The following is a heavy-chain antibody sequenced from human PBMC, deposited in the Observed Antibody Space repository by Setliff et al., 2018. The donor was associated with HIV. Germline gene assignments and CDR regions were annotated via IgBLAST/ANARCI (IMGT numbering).Heavy chain of an antibody. CDR3: ARLFYDYWSGFYSGDY. V-gene: IGHV1-2*06. J-gene: IGHJ4*02. Sequence: ASVKVSCKASGYTFSSNYMHWVRQAPGQGLEWMGLINPTGGGTNYAQKFQGRVTMTRDTSINTAFMELNSLRSDDTAVYYCARLFYDYWSGFYSGDYWGQGTLVTVSS. D-gene: IGHD3-3*01. CDR2: INPTGGGT. CDR1: GYTFSSNY.